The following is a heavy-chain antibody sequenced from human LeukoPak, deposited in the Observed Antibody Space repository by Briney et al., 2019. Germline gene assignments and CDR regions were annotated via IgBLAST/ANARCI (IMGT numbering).Heavy chain of an antibody. CDR2: IYHSGST. J-gene: IGHJ4*02. V-gene: IGHV4-4*02. CDR1: GGSISSSNW. Sequence: PSETLSLTCAVSGGSISSSNWWSWVRQPPGKGLEWIGEIYHSGSTNYNPSLKSRVTISVDKSKNQFSLKLSSVTAADTAVYYCARDASYYDYVWGSYRYLDYWGQGTLVTVSS. CDR3: ARDASYYDYVWGSYRYLDY. D-gene: IGHD3-16*02.